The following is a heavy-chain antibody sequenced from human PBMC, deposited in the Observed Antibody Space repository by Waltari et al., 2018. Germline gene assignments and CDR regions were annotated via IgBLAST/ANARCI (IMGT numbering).Heavy chain of an antibody. J-gene: IGHJ6*02. Sequence: EVQLVESGGGLVQPGGSLRLSCAASGFSFSNYWKNWARQAPGEGLVGVSRIKSDGGSTTYADSVKGRFTTSRDNARNTLYLHMNSLGADHTAVDYCVRSAFMDVWGQGTTVTVSS. CDR3: VRSAFMDV. CDR2: IKSDGGST. CDR1: GFSFSNYW. V-gene: IGHV3-74*01.